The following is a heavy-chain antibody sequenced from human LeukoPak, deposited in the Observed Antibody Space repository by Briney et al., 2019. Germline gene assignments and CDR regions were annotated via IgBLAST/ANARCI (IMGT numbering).Heavy chain of an antibody. CDR2: ISSSSSYT. CDR1: GYTFSDYY. CDR3: ARTEVSYPALLRCFDWLLYFDY. Sequence: GGSLRLSCAASGYTFSDYYMSWIRQAPGKGLEWVSYISSSSSYTNYADSVKGRFTISRDNAKNSLYLQMNSLRAEDTAVYYCARTEVSYPALLRCFDWLLYFDYWGQGTLVTVSS. D-gene: IGHD3-9*01. J-gene: IGHJ4*02. V-gene: IGHV3-11*03.